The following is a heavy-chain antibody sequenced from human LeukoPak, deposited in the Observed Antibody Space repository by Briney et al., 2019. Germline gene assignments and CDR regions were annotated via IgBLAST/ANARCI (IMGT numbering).Heavy chain of an antibody. CDR1: GYIFDIYA. D-gene: IGHD1-7*01. Sequence: ASVKVSCKASGYIFDIYAMIWVRQAPGQGLELMGWINTNTGNPTYAQGFAGRFVFSLDTSVSTAYLQISSLKAEDTAVYYCARDYTLTLGTTTYFQHWGQGTLVTVSS. V-gene: IGHV7-4-1*02. CDR2: INTNTGNP. J-gene: IGHJ1*01. CDR3: ARDYTLTLGTTTYFQH.